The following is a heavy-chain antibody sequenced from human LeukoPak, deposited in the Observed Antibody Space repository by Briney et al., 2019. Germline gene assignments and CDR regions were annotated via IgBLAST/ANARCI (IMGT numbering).Heavy chain of an antibody. CDR1: GFSLSTSGVR. D-gene: IGHD3-22*01. V-gene: IGHV2-70*04. Sequence: SGPALVKPTQTLTLTCTFSGFSLSTSGVRASWIRQPPGKALEWLARIDWDDDKFYSTSLKTRLTISKDTSKNQVVLTMTNMDPVDTATYYCAASIVGYYYYGVDVWGQGTTVTVSS. CDR3: AASIVGYYYYGVDV. CDR2: IDWDDDK. J-gene: IGHJ6*02.